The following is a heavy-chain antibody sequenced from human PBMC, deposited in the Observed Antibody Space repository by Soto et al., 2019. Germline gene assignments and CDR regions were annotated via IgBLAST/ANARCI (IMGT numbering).Heavy chain of an antibody. Sequence: QVQLVQSGAEVKKPGASVKVSCKASGYTFTGYYMHWVRQAPGQGLEWMGWINPNSGGTNYAQKLQGWVTMTRDTCVRTAHMELSRLRSDDTAVYYCARSNPTENRGSLEFDYWGQGTLVSVSS. J-gene: IGHJ4*02. V-gene: IGHV1-2*04. D-gene: IGHD3-10*01. CDR1: GYTFTGYY. CDR2: INPNSGGT. CDR3: ARSNPTENRGSLEFDY.